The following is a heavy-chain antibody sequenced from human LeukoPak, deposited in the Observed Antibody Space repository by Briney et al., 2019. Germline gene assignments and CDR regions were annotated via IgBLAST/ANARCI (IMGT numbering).Heavy chain of an antibody. CDR2: IYYSGGT. CDR3: ARVSYSSGWYGEWFDP. CDR1: GGSISSYY. D-gene: IGHD6-19*01. V-gene: IGHV4-59*01. Sequence: TSETLSLTCTVSGGSISSYYWSWIRQPPGKGLEWIGYIYYSGGTNYNPSLKSRVTISVDTSKNQFSLKLSSVTAADTAVYYCARVSYSSGWYGEWFDPWGQGTLVTVSS. J-gene: IGHJ5*02.